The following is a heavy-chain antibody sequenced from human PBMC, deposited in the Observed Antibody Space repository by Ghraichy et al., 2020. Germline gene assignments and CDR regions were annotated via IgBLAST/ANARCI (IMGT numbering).Heavy chain of an antibody. J-gene: IGHJ4*02. Sequence: SETLSLTCTVSGGSISSYYWSWIRQPAGKGLEWIGRIYTSGSTNYNPSLKSRVTMSVDTSKNQFSLKLSSVTAADTAVYYCARDTGIAAAADEYYFDYWGQGTLVTVSS. CDR3: ARDTGIAAAADEYYFDY. D-gene: IGHD6-13*01. V-gene: IGHV4-4*07. CDR1: GGSISSYY. CDR2: IYTSGST.